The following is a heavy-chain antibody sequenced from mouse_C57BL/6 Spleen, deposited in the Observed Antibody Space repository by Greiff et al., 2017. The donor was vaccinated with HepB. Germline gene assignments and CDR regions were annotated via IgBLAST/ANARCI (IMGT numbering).Heavy chain of an antibody. J-gene: IGHJ4*01. CDR2: IRNKANGYTT. V-gene: IGHV7-3*01. CDR1: GFTFTDYY. CDR3: ARYLVGEAMDY. Sequence: EVKLMESGGGLVQPGGSLSLSCAASGFTFTDYYMSWVRQPPGKALEWLGFIRNKANGYTTEYSASVKGRFTISRDNSQSILYLQMNALRAEDSATYYCARYLVGEAMDYWGQGTSVTVSS.